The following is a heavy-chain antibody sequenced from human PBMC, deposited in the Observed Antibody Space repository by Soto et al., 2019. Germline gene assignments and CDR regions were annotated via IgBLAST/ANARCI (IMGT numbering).Heavy chain of an antibody. V-gene: IGHV3-43D*04. J-gene: IGHJ5*02. CDR2: ISCDGGST. CDR1: GGTCVDYA. CDR3: VKVREYCSGGSCYSGNWFDT. D-gene: IGHD2-15*01. Sequence: GLMLLWWAAAGGTCVDYAGHWVSQAPGKGLEWVSLISCDGGSTYYADSVKGRFTISRDNSKNTLYLQMSSLRAEDTAVYYCVKVREYCSGGSCYSGNWFDTWGQGTLVTVSS.